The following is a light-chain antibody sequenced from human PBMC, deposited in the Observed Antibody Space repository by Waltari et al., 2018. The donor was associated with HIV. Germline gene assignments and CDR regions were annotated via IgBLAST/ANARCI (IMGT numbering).Light chain of an antibody. CDR3: AAWDDSLNGPGV. CDR2: SNN. CDR1: SSNIGSNT. J-gene: IGLJ3*02. V-gene: IGLV1-44*01. Sequence: QSVLTQPPSASGTPGQRVTISCSGSSSNIGSNTVNWYQQLPGTAPKLLIYSNNQRPSGVPDRFSGSKSGTSASLAISVLQSEDEADYYCAAWDDSLNGPGVFGGGTKLTVL.